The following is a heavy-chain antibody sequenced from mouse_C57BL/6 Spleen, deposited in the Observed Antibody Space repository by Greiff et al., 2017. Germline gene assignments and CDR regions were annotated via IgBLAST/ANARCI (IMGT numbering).Heavy chain of an antibody. CDR3: ARSEAYDYGRGYYFDY. Sequence: QVQLQQSGAELAKPGASVKLSGKASGYTFTSYWMHWVKQRPGQGLEWIGYINPSSGYTKYNQKFKDKATLTADKSSSTAYMQLSSLTYEDSAVYYCARSEAYDYGRGYYFDYWGQGTTLTVSS. CDR1: GYTFTSYW. V-gene: IGHV1-7*01. CDR2: INPSSGYT. J-gene: IGHJ2*01. D-gene: IGHD2-4*01.